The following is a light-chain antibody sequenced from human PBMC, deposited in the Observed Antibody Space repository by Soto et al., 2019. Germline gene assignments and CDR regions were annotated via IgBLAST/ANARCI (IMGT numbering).Light chain of an antibody. CDR3: QHYGASHYM. Sequence: IVLTQSPGTLSVSPGETVTLSCRASQSVTSSNLAWYQQKPGQAPRLLIYGASYRATGIADKFSGSGSGADFSLTISRLEPEVFEVYSFQHYGASHYMFGQGTKLE. V-gene: IGKV3-20*01. J-gene: IGKJ2*01. CDR1: QSVTSSN. CDR2: GAS.